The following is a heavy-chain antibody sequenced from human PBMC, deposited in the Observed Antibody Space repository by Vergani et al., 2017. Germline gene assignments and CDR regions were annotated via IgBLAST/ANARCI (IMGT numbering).Heavy chain of an antibody. J-gene: IGHJ4*02. CDR1: GGPISSSSYY. CDR3: AISIAAAGTVASAQAFDY. D-gene: IGHD6-13*01. CDR2: IYYSGSN. V-gene: IGHV4-39*01. Sequence: QLQLQESGQGLVKPSETLSLTCTVSGGPISSSSYYWGWIRQPPGKGLEWIGSIYYSGSNYYNPSLKSRVTISVDTSKNQFSLKLSSVTAADTAVDYCAISIAAAGTVASAQAFDYWGQGTLVTVSS.